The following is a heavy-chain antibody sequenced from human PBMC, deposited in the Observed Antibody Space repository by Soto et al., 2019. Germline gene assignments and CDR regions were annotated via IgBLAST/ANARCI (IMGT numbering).Heavy chain of an antibody. Sequence: QVQLQESGPGLVKPSETLSLTCTVSGGSISSYYWSWIRQPPGKGLEWIGYSYYSGSTNYNPSLKSRITISVPTSKNQFSLMLSSGTAADTAVYYCARFYGSGSAYNWFDPWGQGTLVIVSS. CDR1: GGSISSYY. D-gene: IGHD3-10*01. V-gene: IGHV4-59*01. CDR3: ARFYGSGSAYNWFDP. CDR2: SYYSGST. J-gene: IGHJ5*02.